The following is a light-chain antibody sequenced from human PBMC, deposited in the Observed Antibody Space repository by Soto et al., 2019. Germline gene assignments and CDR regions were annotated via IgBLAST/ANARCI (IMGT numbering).Light chain of an antibody. V-gene: IGKV1-9*01. CDR1: QGISSY. Sequence: DIQLTQSPSFLSASVGDRVTITCRASQGISSYLAWYQQKPGKAPKLLIYAASTLQSGVTSRFSGSGSGTEFTLTISSLQPEDFATYYCQQLNSYPCTFGGGTKVEIK. CDR3: QQLNSYPCT. J-gene: IGKJ4*01. CDR2: AAS.